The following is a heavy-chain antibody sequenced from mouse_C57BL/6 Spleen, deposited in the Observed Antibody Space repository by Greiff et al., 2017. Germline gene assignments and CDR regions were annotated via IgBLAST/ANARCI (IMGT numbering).Heavy chain of an antibody. CDR2: ISYDGSN. CDR3: ASPNWDWFAY. J-gene: IGHJ3*01. Sequence: EVKLQESGPGLVKPSQSLSLTCSVTGYSITSGYYWNWIRQFPGNKLEWMGYISYDGSNNYNPSLKNRISITRDTSKNQFFLQFNSVTTEDTATYYCASPNWDWFAYWGQGTLVTVSA. V-gene: IGHV3-6*01. CDR1: GYSITSGYY. D-gene: IGHD4-1*01.